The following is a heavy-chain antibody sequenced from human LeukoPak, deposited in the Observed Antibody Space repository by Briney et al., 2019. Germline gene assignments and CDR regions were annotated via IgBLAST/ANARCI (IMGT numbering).Heavy chain of an antibody. J-gene: IGHJ6*02. D-gene: IGHD2-2*01. CDR1: GGSISSSDYY. V-gene: IGHV4-39*07. Sequence: SETLSLTCTVSGGSISSSDYYWGWIRQPPGKGLEWIGNIYYTGSSSYNSSLKSRVTISVDTSKNQFSLQLSSVTAADTAVYYCARVVPAAMSASYYGMDVWGQGTTVTVSS. CDR2: IYYTGSS. CDR3: ARVVPAAMSASYYGMDV.